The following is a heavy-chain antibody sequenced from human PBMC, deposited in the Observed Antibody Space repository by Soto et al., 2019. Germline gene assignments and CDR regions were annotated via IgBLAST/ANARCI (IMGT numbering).Heavy chain of an antibody. J-gene: IGHJ6*02. CDR1: GYTFTSYD. V-gene: IGHV1-8*01. Sequence: ASVKVSCKASGYTFTSYDINWVRQATGQGLEWMGWMNPNSGNTGYAQKFQGRVTMTRNTSISTAYMELSSLRSEDTAVYYCARRYSSSSRELGMDVWGQGTTVTVSS. D-gene: IGHD6-6*01. CDR3: ARRYSSSSRELGMDV. CDR2: MNPNSGNT.